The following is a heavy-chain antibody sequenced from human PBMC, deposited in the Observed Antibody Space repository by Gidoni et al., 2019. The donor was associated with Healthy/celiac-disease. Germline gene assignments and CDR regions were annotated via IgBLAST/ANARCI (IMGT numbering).Heavy chain of an antibody. V-gene: IGHV3-23*01. D-gene: IGHD3-22*01. CDR3: AKYAYSSGYVLFGNDAFDI. CDR1: GLPFSSNA. CDR2: ISGSGGST. J-gene: IGHJ3*02. Sequence: EVQLLESGGGLVQPGGSLRLTCAASGLPFSSNAMSWVRQAPGKGLDGVSAISGSGGSTYYADSVKGLFTISRDNSKNTLYLQMNSLRAEDTAVYYCAKYAYSSGYVLFGNDAFDIWGQGTMVTVSS.